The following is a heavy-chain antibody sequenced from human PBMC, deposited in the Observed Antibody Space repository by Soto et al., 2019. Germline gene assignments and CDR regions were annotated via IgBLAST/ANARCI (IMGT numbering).Heavy chain of an antibody. J-gene: IGHJ1*01. CDR2: IKSKTDGGTT. V-gene: IGHV3-15*01. CDR3: TTASTPPVRGYDTRAYFEL. Sequence: GGSLRLSCAASGFTFSNAWMSWVRQAPGKGLEWVGRIKSKTDGGTTDYAAPVKGRFTISRDDSKNTLYLQMNSLKTEDTAVYYCTTASTPPVRGYDTRAYFELWGKGTMVTVSS. D-gene: IGHD5-12*01. CDR1: GFTFSNAW.